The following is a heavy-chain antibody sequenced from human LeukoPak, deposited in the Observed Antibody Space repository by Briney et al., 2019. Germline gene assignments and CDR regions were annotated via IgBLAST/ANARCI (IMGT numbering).Heavy chain of an antibody. J-gene: IGHJ4*02. Sequence: PGGSLRLSCAASGFTFKNNAMTWVRQAPGKGLEWVSAINGGGDDTEYADSVKGRFTISRANSKNTLYLQMNSLRPEDTAVYYCARRRPYYYEVFDYWGQGTLVTVSS. V-gene: IGHV3-23*01. CDR2: INGGGDDT. CDR1: GFTFKNNA. D-gene: IGHD3-22*01. CDR3: ARRRPYYYEVFDY.